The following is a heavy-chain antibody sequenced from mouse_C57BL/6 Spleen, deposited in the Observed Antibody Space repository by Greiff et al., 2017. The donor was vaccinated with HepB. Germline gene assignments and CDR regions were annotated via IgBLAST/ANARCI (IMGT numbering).Heavy chain of an antibody. J-gene: IGHJ3*01. D-gene: IGHD1-1*01. Sequence: EVKLMESGEGLVKPGGSLKLSCAASGFTFSSYAMSWVRQTPEKRLEWVAYISSGGDYIYYADTVKGRFTISRDNARNTLYLQMSSLKSEDTAMYYCTRGNYGSPFAYWGQGTLVTVSA. CDR1: GFTFSSYA. CDR2: ISSGGDYI. V-gene: IGHV5-9-1*02. CDR3: TRGNYGSPFAY.